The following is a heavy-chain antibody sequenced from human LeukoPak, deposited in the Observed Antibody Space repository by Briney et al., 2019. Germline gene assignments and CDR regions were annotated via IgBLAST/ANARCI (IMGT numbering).Heavy chain of an antibody. CDR2: ISSRTSDT. Sequence: GGSLRLSCAASGFTFSDYYMSWIRQAPGKGLEWVSYISSRTSDTNYVDSVKGRFTISRDNAKNSLYLQMNSLRAEDTAVYYCAKTRSSGWGSEFDYWGQGTLVTVSS. J-gene: IGHJ4*02. CDR3: AKTRSSGWGSEFDY. D-gene: IGHD6-19*01. V-gene: IGHV3-11*03. CDR1: GFTFSDYY.